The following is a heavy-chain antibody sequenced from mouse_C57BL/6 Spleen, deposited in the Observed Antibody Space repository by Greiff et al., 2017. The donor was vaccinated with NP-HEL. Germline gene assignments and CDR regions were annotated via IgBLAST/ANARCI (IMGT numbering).Heavy chain of an antibody. D-gene: IGHD1-1*01. J-gene: IGHJ3*01. V-gene: IGHV1-74*01. CDR2: IHPSDSAT. CDR1: GYTFTSYW. Sequence: QVQLQQPGAELVKPGASVKVSCKASGYTFTSYWMHWVKQRPGQGLEWIGRIHPSDSATNYNQKFKGKATLTVDKSSSTAYMQLSSLTSEDSSVYYRAIQKDGSSFPFAYWGQGTLVTVSA. CDR3: AIQKDGSSFPFAY.